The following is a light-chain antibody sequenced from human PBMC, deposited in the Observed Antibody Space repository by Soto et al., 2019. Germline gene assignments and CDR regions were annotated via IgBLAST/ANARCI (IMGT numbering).Light chain of an antibody. Sequence: IVMTQSPATLSVSXGENATLSCRARQGIGSTLAWYQQKPGXTPKLIXYDASTRATGGPARFSGGGSGTEFTRTVNSLQSEDFAVYYCQRYNRWPLSFGGGTKVDI. CDR2: DAS. CDR1: QGIGST. CDR3: QRYNRWPLS. V-gene: IGKV3-15*01. J-gene: IGKJ4*01.